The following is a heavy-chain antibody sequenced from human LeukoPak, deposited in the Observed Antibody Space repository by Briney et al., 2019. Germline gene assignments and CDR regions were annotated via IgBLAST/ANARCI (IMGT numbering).Heavy chain of an antibody. CDR1: GGTFSSYA. D-gene: IGHD4-17*01. CDR3: ARARDYGDVPDY. CDR2: IIPILGKA. V-gene: IGHV1-69*04. J-gene: IGHJ4*02. Sequence: SVTVSCKASGGTFSSYAISWVRQAPGQGLEWMGRIIPILGKANYAQKFQGRVTITADKSTSTAYMELSSLRSEDTAVYYCARARDYGDVPDYWGQGTLVTVSS.